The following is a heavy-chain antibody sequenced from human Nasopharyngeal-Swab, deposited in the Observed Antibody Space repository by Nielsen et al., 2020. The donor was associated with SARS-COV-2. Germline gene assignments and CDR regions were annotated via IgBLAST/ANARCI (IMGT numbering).Heavy chain of an antibody. D-gene: IGHD2-2*01. CDR3: AAPYCSSTSCSDAFDI. CDR2: IVVGSGNT. V-gene: IGHV1-58*02. CDR1: GFTFTSSA. Sequence: SVKVSCKDSGFTFTSSAMQWVRQARGQRLEWIGWIVVGSGNTNYAQKFQERVTITRDMSTSTAYMELSSLRSEDTAVYYCAAPYCSSTSCSDAFDIWGQGTMVTVSS. J-gene: IGHJ3*02.